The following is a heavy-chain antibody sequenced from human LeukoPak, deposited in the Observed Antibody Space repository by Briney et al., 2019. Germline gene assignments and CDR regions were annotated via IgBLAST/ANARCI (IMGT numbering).Heavy chain of an antibody. CDR2: IKQDGSEK. CDR3: ARRAVVVPAAIGTFDY. Sequence: GGSLRLSCAVSGFPFSSYWMSWVRPAPGKGLEWVANIKQDGSEKYYVDSVKGRFTISRDNAKNSLYLQMNSLRAEDTAVYYCARRAVVVPAAIGTFDYWGQGTLVTVSS. V-gene: IGHV3-7*01. D-gene: IGHD2-2*02. J-gene: IGHJ4*02. CDR1: GFPFSSYW.